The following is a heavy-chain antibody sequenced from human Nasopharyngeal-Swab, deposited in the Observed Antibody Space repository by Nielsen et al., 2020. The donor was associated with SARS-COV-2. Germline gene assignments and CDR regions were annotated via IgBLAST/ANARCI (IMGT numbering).Heavy chain of an antibody. CDR3: ARLVADSSGWGFDY. CDR1: GFTFSDYY. CDR2: ISSSGSTI. D-gene: IGHD6-19*01. Sequence: GESLKISCAASGFTFSDYYMSWIRQAPGKGLEWVSYISSSGSTIYYADSVKGRFTISRDNAKNSLYLQMNSLRDEDTAVYYCARLVADSSGWGFDYWGQGTLVTVSS. J-gene: IGHJ4*02. V-gene: IGHV3-11*04.